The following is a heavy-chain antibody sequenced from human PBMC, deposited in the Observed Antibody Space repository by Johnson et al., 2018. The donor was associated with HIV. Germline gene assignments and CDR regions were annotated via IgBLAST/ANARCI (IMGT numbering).Heavy chain of an antibody. J-gene: IGHJ3*02. CDR1: GFTFSTYG. D-gene: IGHD2-21*01. CDR3: AKGDCGGDCYVYAFDM. CDR2: ISYDGSNE. V-gene: IGHV3-30*18. Sequence: QVQLVESGGGVVQPGRSLRLSCAASGFTFSTYGMHWVRQAPGKGLEWVAVISYDGSNEYYVESVKGRFTISRDNSKNTLDLQMNSLGAEDTAVYYCAKGDCGGDCYVYAFDMCGQGTMVTVSS.